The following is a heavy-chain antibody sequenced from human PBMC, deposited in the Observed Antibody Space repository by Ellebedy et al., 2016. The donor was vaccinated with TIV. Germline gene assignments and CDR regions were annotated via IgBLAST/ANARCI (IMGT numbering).Heavy chain of an antibody. D-gene: IGHD2-2*01. V-gene: IGHV4-34*01. CDR1: GGSFSGYY. CDR3: ASLLGYCSSTSCYGTDY. Sequence: SETLSLXCAVYGGSFSGYYWSWIRQPPGKGLEWIGEINHSGSTKYNPSLKSRVTISVDTSKNQFSLKLSSVTTADTAVYYCASLLGYCSSTSCYGTDYWGQGTLVTVSS. CDR2: INHSGST. J-gene: IGHJ4*02.